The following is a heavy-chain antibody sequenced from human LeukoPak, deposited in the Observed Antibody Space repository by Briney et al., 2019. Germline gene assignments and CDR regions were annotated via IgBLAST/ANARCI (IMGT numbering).Heavy chain of an antibody. V-gene: IGHV4-39*07. CDR2: IYYSGST. CDR1: GGSISSSSYY. D-gene: IGHD6-13*01. CDR3: ARIAQPHGPLYYYYYMDV. Sequence: SETLSLTCTVSGGSISSSSYYWGWIRQPPGKGLEWIGSIYYSGSTYYNPSLKSRVTISVDTSKNQFSLKLSSVTAADTAVYYCARIAQPHGPLYYYYYMDVWGKGTTVTVSS. J-gene: IGHJ6*03.